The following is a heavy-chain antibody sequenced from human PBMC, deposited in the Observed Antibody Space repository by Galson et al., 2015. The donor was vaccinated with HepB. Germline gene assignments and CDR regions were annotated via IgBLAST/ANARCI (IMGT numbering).Heavy chain of an antibody. J-gene: IGHJ5*02. V-gene: IGHV1-46*03. CDR1: GYTLSSYY. CDR2: SNPNSGTT. D-gene: IGHD5-12*01. Sequence: SVKVSCKASGYTLSSYYMHWVRQAPGQGLEWMGISNPNSGTTTYAQKFQGRVTMTRDTSMNTVYMELSSLISEDTAVYYCAGGSGYDFAWFDPWGQGTLVTVSS. CDR3: AGGSGYDFAWFDP.